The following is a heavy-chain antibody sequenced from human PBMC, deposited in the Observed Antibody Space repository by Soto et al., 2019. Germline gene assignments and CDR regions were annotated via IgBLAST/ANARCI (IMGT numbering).Heavy chain of an antibody. CDR1: GGSFSGYY. CDR3: ARDLGGYMDV. V-gene: IGHV4-34*01. D-gene: IGHD6-25*01. Sequence: PSETLSLTCAVYGGSFSGYYWSWIRQPPGKGLEWIGEINHSGSINYNPSLKSRVTISVDTSKNQFSLQLSSVTAEDTAVYYCARDLGGYMDVWGQGTTVTVSS. J-gene: IGHJ6*02. CDR2: INHSGSI.